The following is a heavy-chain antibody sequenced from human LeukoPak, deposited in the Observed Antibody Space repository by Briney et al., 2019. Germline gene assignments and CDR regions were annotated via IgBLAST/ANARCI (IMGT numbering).Heavy chain of an antibody. D-gene: IGHD2-2*01. J-gene: IGHJ4*02. Sequence: PSETLSLTCAVSGGSVSGGKDFWGWSRQPPGKGLEWIGKIYYTGSAYYNPSLKSRVTISADTSKNEFSLNLRSVTAADTAVYYCARRGITYSTSFFEYWGQGKLVTVSS. CDR1: GGSVSGGKDF. CDR3: ARRGITYSTSFFEY. V-gene: IGHV4-39*01. CDR2: IYYTGSA.